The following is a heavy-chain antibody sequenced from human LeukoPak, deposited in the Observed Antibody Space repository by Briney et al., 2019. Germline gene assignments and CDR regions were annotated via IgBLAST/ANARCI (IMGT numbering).Heavy chain of an antibody. D-gene: IGHD2-15*01. Sequence: GGSLRLSCAASGFTFSTYAMSWVRLAPGKGLEWVSGINWNGGSTGYADSVKGRFTISRDNAKNSLYLQMNSLRAEDTALYYCARVRCSGGSCYFDYWGQGTLVTVSS. J-gene: IGHJ4*02. CDR1: GFTFSTYA. CDR2: INWNGGST. V-gene: IGHV3-20*04. CDR3: ARVRCSGGSCYFDY.